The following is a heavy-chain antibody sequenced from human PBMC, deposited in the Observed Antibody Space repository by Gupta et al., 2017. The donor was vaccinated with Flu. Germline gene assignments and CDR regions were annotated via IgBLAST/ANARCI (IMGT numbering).Heavy chain of an antibody. V-gene: IGHV4-59*01. CDR1: ISDYY. CDR2: VSHSEST. CDR3: ARRKTLVFATQGNDNWLDP. J-gene: IGHJ5*02. D-gene: IGHD2-15*01. Sequence: ISDYYWNWIRQFTGKGLEWIGHVSHSESTIYNPSLRSRVTISIDTSNNQFSLRLRSLTPADTAVYYCARRKTLVFATQGNDNWLDPWGQGTLVTGSS.